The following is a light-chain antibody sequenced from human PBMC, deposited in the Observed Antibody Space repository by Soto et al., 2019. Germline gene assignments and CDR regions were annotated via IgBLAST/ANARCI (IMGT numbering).Light chain of an antibody. V-gene: IGKV3-20*01. CDR2: DAS. Sequence: ENVLTQSPGTLSLSPGERAILSCRASQSVGKNYLGWFQQKLGQAPRLLIYDASNRATGIPDRFTGSGSGTDFTLTISRLEPEDFAVYYCQQYAGSPLTFGGGNKVEIK. J-gene: IGKJ4*01. CDR3: QQYAGSPLT. CDR1: QSVGKNY.